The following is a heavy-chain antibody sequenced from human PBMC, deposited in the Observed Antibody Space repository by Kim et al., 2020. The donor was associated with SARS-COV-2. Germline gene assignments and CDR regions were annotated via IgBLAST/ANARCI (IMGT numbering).Heavy chain of an antibody. CDR3: ARDQYRSYGSNYGVDL. J-gene: IGHJ4*02. V-gene: IGHV3-48*03. Sequence: GGSLRLSCAASGFTFSNYEMNWVRQAPGKGLELVSYISSAGSNMYYADSVKGRFTISRDNAKNSLFLLMNSLRVEDTAVYYCARDQYRSYGSNYGVDLWGQGTLVTVSS. CDR2: ISSAGSNM. D-gene: IGHD3-10*01. CDR1: GFTFSNYE.